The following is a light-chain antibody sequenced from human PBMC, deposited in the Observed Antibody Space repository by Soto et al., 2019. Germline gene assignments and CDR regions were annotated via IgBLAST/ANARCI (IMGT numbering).Light chain of an antibody. V-gene: IGLV1-36*01. CDR2: YDD. Sequence: QSVLTQPPSVSEAPGQRVTISCSGSSSNIGNNAVNWYQQLPGKAPKLLIYYDDLLPSGVSGRFSGSKSGTSASLAISGLQSEDEADYYRAAWDDGLNGAVFGGGTKLTVL. J-gene: IGLJ2*01. CDR3: AAWDDGLNGAV. CDR1: SSNIGNNA.